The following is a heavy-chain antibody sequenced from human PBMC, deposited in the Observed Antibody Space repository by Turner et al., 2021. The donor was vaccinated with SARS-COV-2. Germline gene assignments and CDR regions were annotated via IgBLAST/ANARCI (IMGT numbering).Heavy chain of an antibody. V-gene: IGHV3-13*04. CDR2: IGTAGDT. CDR1: GFTFSSYD. J-gene: IGHJ5*02. D-gene: IGHD3-22*01. CDR3: ARGYYDSSGYRNWFDP. Sequence: EVQLVESGGGLVQPGGSLRLSCAASGFTFSSYDMHWVRQATGKGLEWVSAIGTAGDTYYPGSVKGRFTISRENAKNSLYLQMNSRRAGDTAVYYCARGYYDSSGYRNWFDPWGQGTLVTVSS.